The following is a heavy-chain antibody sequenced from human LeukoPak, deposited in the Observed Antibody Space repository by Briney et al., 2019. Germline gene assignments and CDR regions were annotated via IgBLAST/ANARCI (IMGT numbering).Heavy chain of an antibody. V-gene: IGHV4-59*08. CDR2: ISYSGST. CDR3: ARRGSNWGYYFDY. Sequence: GSLRLSCAASGFTVSSNYWSWIRQPPGKGLEWIGYISYSGSTNYNPSLKSRVTISVDTSKNQFSLKLSSVTAADTAVYYCARRGSNWGYYFDYWGQGTLVTVSS. J-gene: IGHJ4*02. D-gene: IGHD7-27*01. CDR1: GFTVSSNY.